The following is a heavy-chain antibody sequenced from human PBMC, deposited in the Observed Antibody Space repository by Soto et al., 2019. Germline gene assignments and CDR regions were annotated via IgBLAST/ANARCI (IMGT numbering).Heavy chain of an antibody. J-gene: IGHJ6*03. CDR1: GFTLSGYA. D-gene: IGHD6-6*01. CDR2: ISSNGVGT. Sequence: EVQLAESGGGLAQPGGSLRLSCAASGFTLSGYAMDWVRRAPGRGLEYVSGISSNGVGTYYANSVQGRFTISGDNSKNTVYLQMGSLGPEDMAVYYCARRARPDFYYMVVWGKGTTVTVSS. V-gene: IGHV3-64*01. CDR3: ARRARPDFYYMVV.